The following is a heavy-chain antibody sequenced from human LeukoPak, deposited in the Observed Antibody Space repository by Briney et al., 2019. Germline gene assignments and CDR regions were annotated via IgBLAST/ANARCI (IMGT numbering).Heavy chain of an antibody. D-gene: IGHD4-17*01. Sequence: SETLSLTRTVSGGSLGTGDYYWGSVRQPPGRGLGWIGPFYYSGRTYSNTSLKSRVTISVDMLSSLFSLKLNSVTPAGRALYFCSRNEYGDYGPSDCWGQGTLVTVSS. J-gene: IGHJ4*02. CDR1: GGSLGTGDYY. CDR2: FYYSGRT. CDR3: SRNEYGDYGPSDC. V-gene: IGHV4-39*01.